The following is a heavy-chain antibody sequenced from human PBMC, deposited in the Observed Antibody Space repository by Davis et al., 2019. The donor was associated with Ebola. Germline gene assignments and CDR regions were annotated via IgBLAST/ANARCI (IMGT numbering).Heavy chain of an antibody. CDR3: ARVPGYSSGWYLFDY. V-gene: IGHV1-18*01. Sequence: AASVKVSCKASGYTFTSYGISWVRQAPGQGLEWMGWISAYNGNTNYAQKLQGRVTMTTDTSTSTAYMELSSLRSEDTAVYYCARVPGYSSGWYLFDYWGQGTLVTVSS. J-gene: IGHJ4*02. CDR2: ISAYNGNT. D-gene: IGHD6-19*01. CDR1: GYTFTSYG.